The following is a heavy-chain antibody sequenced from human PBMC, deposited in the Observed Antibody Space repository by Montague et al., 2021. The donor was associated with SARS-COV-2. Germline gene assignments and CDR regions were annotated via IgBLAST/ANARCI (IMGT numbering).Heavy chain of an antibody. CDR3: ARDPYGMDV. J-gene: IGHJ6*02. V-gene: IGHV3-66*01. CDR1: GFIVSHNY. CDR2: IYSGGNT. Sequence: SLRFSCAASGFIVSHNYMSWVRQAPGKGLEWVSIIYSGGNTYYADSVKGRFTISRDNSKNTLYLQMNSLRAEDTALYYCARDPYGMDVWGQGTTVTVSS.